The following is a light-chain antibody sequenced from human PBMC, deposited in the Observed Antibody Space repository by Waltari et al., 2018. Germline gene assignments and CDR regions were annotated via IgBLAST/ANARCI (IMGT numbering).Light chain of an antibody. V-gene: IGKV1-17*01. CDR2: AAS. J-gene: IGKJ5*01. CDR1: QGIGND. CDR3: MQGTHWPFT. Sequence: DIQMTQSPYSLSASVGDRVNITCRASQGIGNDLGWFQQKPGKAPKRLIYAASNLQSGVPDRFSGSGSGTDFTLKISRLEAEDVGIYYCMQGTHWPFTFGQGTRLEIK.